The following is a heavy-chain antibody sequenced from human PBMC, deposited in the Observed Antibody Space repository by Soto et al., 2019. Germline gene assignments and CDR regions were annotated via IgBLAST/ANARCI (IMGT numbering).Heavy chain of an antibody. Sequence: PGGSLRLSCAASGFTFDDYAMHWVRQAPGKGLEGVACISWNSGSIVYADSVKVRVTISIDNSKNSLYLQMNSLRAEDTALYYCAKDGGSGSYSYYGMHXWGQATTVPVS. CDR3: AKDGGSGSYSYYGMHX. CDR1: GFTFDDYA. CDR2: ISWNSGSI. V-gene: IGHV3-9*01. J-gene: IGHJ6*02. D-gene: IGHD3-10*01.